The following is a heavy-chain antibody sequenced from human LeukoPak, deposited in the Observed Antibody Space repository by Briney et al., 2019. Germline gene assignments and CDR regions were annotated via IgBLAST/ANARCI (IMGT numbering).Heavy chain of an antibody. CDR1: GFTFRIYS. D-gene: IGHD4-17*01. V-gene: IGHV3-48*01. CDR3: ATDYYGDYSFQH. Sequence: TGGSLRLSCAASGFTFRIYSINGVGQAPGKGLDGVSYISSSSSTIYYADSVKGRFTIFRDNAKNSLYLQMNSLRAEDTAVYYCATDYYGDYSFQHWGQSTLVIVSS. J-gene: IGHJ1*01. CDR2: ISSSSSTI.